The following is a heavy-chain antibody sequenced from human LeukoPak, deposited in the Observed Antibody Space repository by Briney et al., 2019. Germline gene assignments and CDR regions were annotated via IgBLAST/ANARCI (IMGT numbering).Heavy chain of an antibody. J-gene: IGHJ4*02. CDR2: ISYDGSNK. CDR3: ARSYSSSWLNLFDY. V-gene: IGHV3-30*04. D-gene: IGHD6-13*01. Sequence: PGGSLRLSCAASGFTFSSYAMHWVRQAPGKGLEWVAVISYDGSNKYYADSVKGRFTISRDNSKNTLYLQMNSLRAEDTAVYYCARSYSSSWLNLFDYWGQGTLVTVST. CDR1: GFTFSSYA.